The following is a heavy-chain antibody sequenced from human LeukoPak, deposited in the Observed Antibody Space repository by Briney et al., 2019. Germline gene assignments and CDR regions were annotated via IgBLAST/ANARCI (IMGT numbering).Heavy chain of an antibody. CDR3: ARHLWSEYHKFDY. D-gene: IGHD3-3*01. J-gene: IGHJ4*02. CDR2: IYFSGHT. V-gene: IGHV4-59*01. CDR1: SGSIDNFY. Sequence: YPSETLSLTCTSSSGSIDNFYWSWIRQPAGKGVEWIGQIYFSGHTKYNPSLKSRVTISVDRSENQFSLKLSSVTAADTAVYFCARHLWSEYHKFDYWGQGTLVTVSS.